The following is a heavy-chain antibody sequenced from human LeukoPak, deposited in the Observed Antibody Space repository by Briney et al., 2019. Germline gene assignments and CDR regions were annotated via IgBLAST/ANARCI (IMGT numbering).Heavy chain of an antibody. V-gene: IGHV3-30-3*01. CDR1: GFIVNSYV. CDR2: ISYDGSNK. D-gene: IGHD3-16*02. Sequence: PGGSLRLSCAASGFIVNSYVMSWVRQAPGKGLEWVAVISYDGSNKYYADSVKGRFTISRDNSKNTLYLQMNSLRAEDTAVYYCAREGDYDYVWGSYQSPPNFDYWGQGTLVTVSS. J-gene: IGHJ4*02. CDR3: AREGDYDYVWGSYQSPPNFDY.